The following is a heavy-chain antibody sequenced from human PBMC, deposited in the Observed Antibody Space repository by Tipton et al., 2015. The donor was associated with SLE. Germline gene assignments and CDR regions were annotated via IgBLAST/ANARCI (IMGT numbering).Heavy chain of an antibody. J-gene: IGHJ4*02. Sequence: LRLSCAVSGYSISSGYYWDWIRQPPGKGLEWIGSIYGSGNSYYNPSLRSRVTVSLDTSKNQFSLNLSSVTAADTAVYYCATTSCSGDSCLVDHWGQGTLVTVSS. D-gene: IGHD2-21*01. CDR2: IYGSGNS. CDR1: GYSISSGYY. V-gene: IGHV4-38-2*01. CDR3: ATTSCSGDSCLVDH.